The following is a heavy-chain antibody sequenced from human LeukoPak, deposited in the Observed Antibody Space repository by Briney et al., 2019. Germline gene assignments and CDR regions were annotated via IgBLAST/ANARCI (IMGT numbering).Heavy chain of an antibody. CDR2: INPSGGST. J-gene: IGHJ4*02. V-gene: IGHV1-46*01. Sequence: ASVNVSCKASGYTFTSYHMHWVRQAPGQGLEWMGIINPSGGSTSYAQKFQGRVTMTRDTSTSTVYMELSSLRSEDTAVYYCAAHYYDSPFDYWGQGTLVTVSS. CDR3: AAHYYDSPFDY. CDR1: GYTFTSYH. D-gene: IGHD3-22*01.